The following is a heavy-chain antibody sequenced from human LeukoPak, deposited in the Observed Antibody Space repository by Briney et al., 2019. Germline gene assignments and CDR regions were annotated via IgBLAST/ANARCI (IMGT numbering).Heavy chain of an antibody. V-gene: IGHV4-39*07. CDR2: IYYSGST. J-gene: IGHJ4*02. D-gene: IGHD6-19*01. Sequence: SETLSLTCTVSGGSISSSSYYWGWIRQPPGKGLEWIGSIYYSGSTYYNPSLKSRVTISVDTSKNQFSLKLSSVTAADTAVYYCARVVGAVAHFDYWGQGTLVTVSS. CDR1: GGSISSSSYY. CDR3: ARVVGAVAHFDY.